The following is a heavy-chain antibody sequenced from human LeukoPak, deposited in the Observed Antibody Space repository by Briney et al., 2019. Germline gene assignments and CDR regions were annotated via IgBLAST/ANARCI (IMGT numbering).Heavy chain of an antibody. J-gene: IGHJ4*02. CDR2: IYPGDSDT. Sequence: GESLKISCKGSGHNFSTYWIAWVRQMPGKGLEWMGIIYPGDSDTRYSPSFQRQVTFSADKSITTAYLQWSSLKASDTAIYYCARGRGSGWSTGFDYWGQGSLVTVSS. CDR3: ARGRGSGWSTGFDY. D-gene: IGHD6-19*01. V-gene: IGHV5-51*01. CDR1: GHNFSTYW.